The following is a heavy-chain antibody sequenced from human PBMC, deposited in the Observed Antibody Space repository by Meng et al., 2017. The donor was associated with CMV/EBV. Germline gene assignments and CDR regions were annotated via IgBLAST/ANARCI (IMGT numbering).Heavy chain of an antibody. D-gene: IGHD2-15*01. J-gene: IGHJ6*02. CDR1: GFSFHIYW. Sequence: GASLKISCEASGFSFHIYWMSWVRQAPGKGLEWVANIKEDGTENHYPDSVKGRFTISRDNAKNSLYLQMNSLRAEDTAVYFCERDQPGGYCSGVCYSGMDVWGQGTMVTVSS. CDR2: IKEDGTEN. V-gene: IGHV3-7*01. CDR3: ERDQPGGYCSGVCYSGMDV.